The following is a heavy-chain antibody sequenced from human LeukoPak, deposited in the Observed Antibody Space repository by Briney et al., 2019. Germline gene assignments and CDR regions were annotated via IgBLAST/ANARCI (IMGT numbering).Heavy chain of an antibody. J-gene: IGHJ5*02. V-gene: IGHV1-69*01. CDR2: IIPIFGTA. CDR3: ARENYYDGSGSPSASAPVDR. D-gene: IGHD3-22*01. CDR1: GGTFSSYA. Sequence: GASVKVSCKASGGTFSSYAISWVRQAPGQGLEWMGGIIPIFGTANYAQKFQGRVTITADESTSTAYMELSSLRSEDTAVYYCARENYYDGSGSPSASAPVDRWGQGTLVTVSS.